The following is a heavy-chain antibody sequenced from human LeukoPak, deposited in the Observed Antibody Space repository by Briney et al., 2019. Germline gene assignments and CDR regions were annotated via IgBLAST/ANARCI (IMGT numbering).Heavy chain of an antibody. CDR1: GFTFSSFA. V-gene: IGHV3-23*01. Sequence: GSLRLSCAASGFTFSSFAMTWVRQAPGKGLEWVSAITSSGGNTYYADSVKGRFTISRDNSRNTLYLQLDSLRAEDTAVYYCAKPQVFYYYMDVWGKGTTVTVSS. CDR3: AKPQVFYYYMDV. CDR2: ITSSGGNT. J-gene: IGHJ6*03.